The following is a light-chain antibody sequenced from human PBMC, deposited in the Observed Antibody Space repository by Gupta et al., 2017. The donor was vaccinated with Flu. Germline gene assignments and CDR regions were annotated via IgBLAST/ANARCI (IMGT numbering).Light chain of an antibody. CDR3: QQSFSTPHT. CDR2: AAS. J-gene: IGKJ2*01. Sequence: DIQMTQSPSSLSASVGDRLTITCRASQSIRNYLNWYQQKPGKVPKLLIYAASTLQSGVPSRFSGSGYGTDFTLTISRLQPEDLATYYCQQSFSTPHTFGPGTKLKIK. CDR1: QSIRNY. V-gene: IGKV1-39*01.